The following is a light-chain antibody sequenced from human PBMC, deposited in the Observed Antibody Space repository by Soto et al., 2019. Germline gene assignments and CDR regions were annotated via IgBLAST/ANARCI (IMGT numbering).Light chain of an antibody. Sequence: QAVVTQPPSVSGAPGQRVAISCTGSSSNIGAGYDVHWYQHLPGTAPKLLIYGNSNRPSGVPDRFSGSNSGTSASLAITGLQAEDEAEYYCQSFDNSLSIGVFGGGTKLTVL. CDR1: SSNIGAGYD. V-gene: IGLV1-40*01. J-gene: IGLJ2*01. CDR2: GNS. CDR3: QSFDNSLSIGV.